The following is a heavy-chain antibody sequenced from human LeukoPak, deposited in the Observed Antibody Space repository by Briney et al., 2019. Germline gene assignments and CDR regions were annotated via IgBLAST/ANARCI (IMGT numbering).Heavy chain of an antibody. Sequence: ASVKVCCQASGSSFTGYYMHWSRQAPGQGLEWMGIINPSGGSTSYAQKFQGRLTMTRDTSTSTVYVELSSLRSEDTAVYYCARDLYMTAVTTGYFDYWGQGTQVTVSS. CDR2: INPSGGST. D-gene: IGHD4-17*01. J-gene: IGHJ4*02. V-gene: IGHV1-46*01. CDR3: ARDLYMTAVTTGYFDY. CDR1: GSSFTGYY.